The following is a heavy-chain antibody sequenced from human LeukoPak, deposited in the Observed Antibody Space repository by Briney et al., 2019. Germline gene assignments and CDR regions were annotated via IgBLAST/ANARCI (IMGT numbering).Heavy chain of an antibody. CDR3: TCYSSGWS. Sequence: GGSLRLSCAASGLTFNYAWINWDRQAPGTGLEWVGRIRSKTDGGTTDYGAAVKGRFTISRDDSKNTVYLQMDSLRTEDTAVYYCTCYSSGWSWGQGALVTVSS. CDR2: IRSKTDGGTT. D-gene: IGHD6-19*01. V-gene: IGHV3-15*01. CDR1: GLTFNYAW. J-gene: IGHJ4*02.